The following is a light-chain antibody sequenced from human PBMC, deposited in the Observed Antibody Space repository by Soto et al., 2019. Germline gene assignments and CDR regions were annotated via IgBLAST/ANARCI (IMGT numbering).Light chain of an antibody. V-gene: IGKV3-11*01. CDR2: DAS. Sequence: ESVLTQSPSTLSLSPGERATLSCRASQSVSRYLAWYQQKYGQAPRLLIYDASNRATGIPARFSGSGSGTDFTLTISSLEPEDFAVYYCQQRSNWPRTFGQGTKVDIK. CDR1: QSVSRY. CDR3: QQRSNWPRT. J-gene: IGKJ1*01.